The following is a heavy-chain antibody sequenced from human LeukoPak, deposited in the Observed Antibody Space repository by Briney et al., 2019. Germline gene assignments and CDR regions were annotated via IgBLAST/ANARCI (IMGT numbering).Heavy chain of an antibody. Sequence: GRSLRLSCAASGFTFSSYAMHWVRQAPGKGLEWVAVISYDGSNKYYADSVKGRFTISRDNSKNTLYLQMNSLRAEDTAVYYCARETNGVSFRRTYYFDYWGQGTLVTVSS. J-gene: IGHJ4*02. CDR2: ISYDGSNK. D-gene: IGHD2-8*01. V-gene: IGHV3-30-3*01. CDR1: GFTFSSYA. CDR3: ARETNGVSFRRTYYFDY.